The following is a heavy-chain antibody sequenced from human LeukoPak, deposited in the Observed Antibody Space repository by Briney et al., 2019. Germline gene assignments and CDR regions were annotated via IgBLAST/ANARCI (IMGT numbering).Heavy chain of an antibody. V-gene: IGHV1-18*01. CDR3: ARDQDYGATPAYYYYMDV. CDR1: GYTFTSYG. D-gene: IGHD4/OR15-4a*01. Sequence: ASVKVSCKASGYTFTSYGISWVRQAPGQGLEWMGWISAYNGNTNYAQKLQGRVTMTTDISTSTAYMELRSLRSDDTAVYYCARDQDYGATPAYYYYMDVWGKGTTVTVSS. J-gene: IGHJ6*03. CDR2: ISAYNGNT.